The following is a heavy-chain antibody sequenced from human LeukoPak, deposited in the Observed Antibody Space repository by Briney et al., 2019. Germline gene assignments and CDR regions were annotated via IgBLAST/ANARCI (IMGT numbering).Heavy chain of an antibody. CDR3: ARATTAKRGSEGY. D-gene: IGHD4-11*01. Sequence: GGSLRLSCAASGLIFSNYNMNWVRQAPGKGLEWVSFISSSGSYIYFADSVNGRFTISRDNAKNSLFLQMNSLRAEDTGLSYCARATTAKRGSEGYWGRGTLVTVSS. CDR1: GLIFSNYN. CDR2: ISSSGSYI. J-gene: IGHJ4*02. V-gene: IGHV3-21*01.